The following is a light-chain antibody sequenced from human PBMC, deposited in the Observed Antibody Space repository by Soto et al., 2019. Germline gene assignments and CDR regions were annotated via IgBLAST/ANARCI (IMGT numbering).Light chain of an antibody. Sequence: EIVLTQSPATLSLSPGERATLSCRASQSLDSYLAWYQQKPGQAPRLLIYDASNRATGVPARFSGSGSGTDFPLTINSLEPEDFAVYYCQQRRSWPITFGGGTKVEIK. V-gene: IGKV3-11*01. J-gene: IGKJ4*01. CDR1: QSLDSY. CDR2: DAS. CDR3: QQRRSWPIT.